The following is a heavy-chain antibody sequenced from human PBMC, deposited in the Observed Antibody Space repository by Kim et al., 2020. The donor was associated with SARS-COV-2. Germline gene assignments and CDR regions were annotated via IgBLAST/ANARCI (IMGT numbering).Heavy chain of an antibody. CDR1: GASISGNH. V-gene: IGHV4-59*08. D-gene: IGHD6-19*01. Sequence: SETLSLTCTVSGASISGNHWSWIRQPPGKGLEWIGYILSSGTTKYNPSLQSRVIISIDTSNNHFSLNLNSVMAADTAVYYCAGVAVSGWSDYWGQGTLVT. CDR2: ILSSGTT. CDR3: AGVAVSGWSDY. J-gene: IGHJ4*02.